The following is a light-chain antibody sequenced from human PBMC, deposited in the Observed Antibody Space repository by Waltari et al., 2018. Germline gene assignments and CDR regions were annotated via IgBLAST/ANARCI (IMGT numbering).Light chain of an antibody. CDR2: AAS. CDR1: QSISSY. J-gene: IGKJ3*01. CDR3: QQSYSTPLT. V-gene: IGKV1-39*01. Sequence: DLQMTQSPSSLSASVGDRVTITCRASQSISSYLNWYQQKPGKAPTLLIYAASSLQSGVPSRFSGSGSGTDFTLTISSLQPEDFATYYCQQSYSTPLTFGPGTKVDIK.